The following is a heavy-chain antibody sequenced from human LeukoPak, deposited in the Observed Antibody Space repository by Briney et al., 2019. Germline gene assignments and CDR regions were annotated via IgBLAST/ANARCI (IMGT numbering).Heavy chain of an antibody. CDR2: IIPIFGTT. J-gene: IGHJ6*03. CDR1: GGTFSSYA. Sequence: GASVKVSCKASGGTFSSYAISWVRQAPGQGLEWMGGIIPIFGTTNYAQKFQGRVTITTDESTSTAYMELSSLRSEDTAVYYCARGGDYSNHFNYYYYMDVWGKGTTVTVSS. CDR3: ARGGDYSNHFNYYYYMDV. D-gene: IGHD4-11*01. V-gene: IGHV1-69*05.